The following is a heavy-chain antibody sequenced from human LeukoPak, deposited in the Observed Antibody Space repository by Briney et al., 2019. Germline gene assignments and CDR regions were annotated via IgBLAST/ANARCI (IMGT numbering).Heavy chain of an antibody. J-gene: IGHJ4*02. D-gene: IGHD6-6*01. CDR2: ISYDGSNK. CDR1: GFTFSSYG. V-gene: IGHV3-30*18. CDR3: AKGLEYSSSSSIDC. Sequence: GGSLRLSCAASGFTFSSYGMHWVRQAPGKGLEWVAVISYDGSNKYYADSVKGRFTISRDNSKNTLYLQMNSLRAEDTAVYYCAKGLEYSSSSSIDCWGQGTLVTVSS.